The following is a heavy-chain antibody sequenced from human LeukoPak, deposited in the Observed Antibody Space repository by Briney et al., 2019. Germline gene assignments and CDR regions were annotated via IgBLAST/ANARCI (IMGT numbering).Heavy chain of an antibody. CDR3: AKRPTYGDYFFDY. Sequence: PGGSLRLSCAASGFTFSSYAMSWVRQAPGKGLEWVSAIRGSGGSTDYADSVTGRFTISRDNSKDTLYLQMNSLRAEDTAVYYCAKRPTYGDYFFDYWGEGTLVTVSS. D-gene: IGHD4-17*01. CDR2: IRGSGGST. V-gene: IGHV3-23*01. CDR1: GFTFSSYA. J-gene: IGHJ4*02.